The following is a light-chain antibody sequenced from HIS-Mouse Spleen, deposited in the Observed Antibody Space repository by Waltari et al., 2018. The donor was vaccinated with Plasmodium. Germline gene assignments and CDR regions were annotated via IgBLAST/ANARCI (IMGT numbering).Light chain of an antibody. CDR3: YSTDSSGNHRV. J-gene: IGLJ3*02. CDR1: ALPKKY. Sequence: SYELTQPPSVSVSPGQTARITCSGEALPKKYAYWYQHKSGQAPVLVIYEDSKRPSGIPERFSGSSSGTMATLTISGAQVEDEADYYCYSTDSSGNHRVFGGGTKLTVL. CDR2: EDS. V-gene: IGLV3-10*01.